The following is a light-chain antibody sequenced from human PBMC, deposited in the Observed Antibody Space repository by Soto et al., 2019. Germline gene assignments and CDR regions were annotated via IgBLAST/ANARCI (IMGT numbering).Light chain of an antibody. V-gene: IGKV3-15*01. CDR3: QQYNYWPRT. CDR2: GAS. Sequence: EIVMTHSPGPLSVYPGERATLSCRASESVSSNLAWYQQKPGQAPSLLIYGASTRAAGVPVRFSGSGSGTEFTLTISSLQSEDFAVYYCQQYNYWPRTFGQGTKVDIK. J-gene: IGKJ1*01. CDR1: ESVSSN.